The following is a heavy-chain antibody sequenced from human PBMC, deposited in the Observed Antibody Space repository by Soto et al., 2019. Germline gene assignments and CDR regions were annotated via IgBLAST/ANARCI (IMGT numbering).Heavy chain of an antibody. V-gene: IGHV3-73*02. D-gene: IGHD1-1*01. J-gene: IGHJ6*02. CDR3: SRPTTGTDWALVNAMDV. Sequence: EVQLVESGGGLVQPGGSLKLSCAASGFTFSGSAMHWVRQASGKGLEWIGRIRSKANRYATVYAASVKGRFTISRDDSKNTAYLQMNSLKTEDTAVYYCSRPTTGTDWALVNAMDVWGQGTTVTVSS. CDR2: IRSKANRYAT. CDR1: GFTFSGSA.